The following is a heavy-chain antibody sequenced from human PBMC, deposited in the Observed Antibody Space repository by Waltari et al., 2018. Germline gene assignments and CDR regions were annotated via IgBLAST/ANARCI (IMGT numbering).Heavy chain of an antibody. J-gene: IGHJ4*02. V-gene: IGHV3-21*01. CDR1: GFTFSTYS. CDR3: ARSSTTVTTFG. CDR2: ISSSSLYM. D-gene: IGHD4-17*01. Sequence: EVQLVASGGGLVKAGGSLRLSCEAFGFTFSTYSMNWVRQAPGKGLEWVSSISSSSLYMSYADSVKGRVTISRDNAKNSLYLQMNSLRVEDTAVYYCARSSTTVTTFGWGQGTLVTVSS.